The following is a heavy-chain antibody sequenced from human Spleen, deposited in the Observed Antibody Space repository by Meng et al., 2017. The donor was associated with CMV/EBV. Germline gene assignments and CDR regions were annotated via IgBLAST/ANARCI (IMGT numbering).Heavy chain of an antibody. CDR2: SSSSGTT. Sequence: IDSHNSYWGQVRPPPREGLEWSGRSSSSGTTNLNPSLKGRATMFVDTSNNHFSLKLTSVTVTDTASYYCVRQLAPNWADMTEHFDSWGQGALVTVSS. CDR3: VRQLAPNWADMTEHFDS. J-gene: IGHJ4*02. CDR1: IDSHNSY. D-gene: IGHD7-27*01. V-gene: IGHV4-39*01.